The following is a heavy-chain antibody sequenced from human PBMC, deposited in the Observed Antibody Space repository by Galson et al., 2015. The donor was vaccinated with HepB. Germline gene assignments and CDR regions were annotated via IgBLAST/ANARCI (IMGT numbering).Heavy chain of an antibody. CDR2: TKYDGNNK. V-gene: IGHV3-33*01. J-gene: IGHJ4*02. Sequence: SLRLSCAVSGFTLSSSGMHWVRQAPGKGLEWVAVTKYDGNNKYYADSVKGRFTISRDSSKNTLYLQMNSLRGEDTAVYYCVRDLGRVTAIPFHWGQGTLVTVSS. D-gene: IGHD2-21*02. CDR1: GFTLSSSG. CDR3: VRDLGRVTAIPFH.